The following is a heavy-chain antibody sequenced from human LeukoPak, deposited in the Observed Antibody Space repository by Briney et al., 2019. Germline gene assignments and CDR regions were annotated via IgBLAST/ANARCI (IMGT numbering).Heavy chain of an antibody. CDR3: ARPRRIAAAGTRRAGWFDP. D-gene: IGHD6-13*01. CDR1: GGSFSGYY. Sequence: PSETLSLTCAVYGGSFSGYYWSWIRQPPGKGLEWIGEINHSGSTNYNPSLKSRVTISVDTSKNQFSLKLSSVTAADTAVYYCARPRRIAAAGTRRAGWFDPWGQGTLVTVSS. J-gene: IGHJ5*02. CDR2: INHSGST. V-gene: IGHV4-34*01.